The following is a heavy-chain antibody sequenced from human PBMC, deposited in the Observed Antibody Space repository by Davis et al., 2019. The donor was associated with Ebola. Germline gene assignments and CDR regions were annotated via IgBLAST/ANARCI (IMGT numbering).Heavy chain of an antibody. CDR3: ARLRLWFGESRYAWSYGMDV. Sequence: AASVKVSCKASGYTFTSYGISWVRQAPGQGLEWMGWISAYNGNTNYAQKLQGRVTMTTDTSTSTAYMELRSLRSDDTAVYYCARLRLWFGESRYAWSYGMDVWGQGTTVTVSS. CDR2: ISAYNGNT. V-gene: IGHV1-18*01. J-gene: IGHJ6*02. CDR1: GYTFTSYG. D-gene: IGHD3-10*01.